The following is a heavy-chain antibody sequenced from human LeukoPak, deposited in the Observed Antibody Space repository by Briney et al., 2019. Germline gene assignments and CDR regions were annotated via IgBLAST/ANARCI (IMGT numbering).Heavy chain of an antibody. CDR2: ISTYNGNT. D-gene: IGHD4-17*01. Sequence: ASVKVSCKASGYTFTKYGITWVRQAPGQGLEWMGWISTYNGNTNYAQRLQGRVTMTTDTSTSTAYMELRSLISDDAAVYYCARGDDYGDYWGLYWGQGTLVTVSS. J-gene: IGHJ4*02. V-gene: IGHV1-18*01. CDR3: ARGDDYGDYWGLY. CDR1: GYTFTKYG.